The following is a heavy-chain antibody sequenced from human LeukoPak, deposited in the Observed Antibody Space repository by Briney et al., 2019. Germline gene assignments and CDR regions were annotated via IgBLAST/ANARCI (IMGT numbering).Heavy chain of an antibody. CDR3: AKGRTPDY. D-gene: IGHD2-15*01. CDR2: LSGSGGST. Sequence: GGSLRLSCAASGFTFSTYVMTWVRQAPGKGLEWVSALSGSGGSTFYADPVKGRFTISRDNSNSTLYLQMNSLRAEDTAVYYCAKGRTPDYWGQGTLVTVSS. V-gene: IGHV3-23*01. J-gene: IGHJ4*02. CDR1: GFTFSTYV.